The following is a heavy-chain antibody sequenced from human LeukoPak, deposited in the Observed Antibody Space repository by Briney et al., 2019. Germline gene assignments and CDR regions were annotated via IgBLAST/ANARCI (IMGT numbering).Heavy chain of an antibody. V-gene: IGHV4-30-4*02. Sequence: PSETLSLTCTVSGGSISSGDYYWSWIRQPPGKGLEWIGYIYYSGSTYYNPSLKSRVTISVDTSKNQFSLKLSSVTAADTDCARVSSGYQGWFDPWGQGILVTVSS. J-gene: IGHJ5*02. CDR3: SSGYQGWFDP. D-gene: IGHD5-12*01. CDR1: GGSISSGDYY. CDR2: IYYSGST.